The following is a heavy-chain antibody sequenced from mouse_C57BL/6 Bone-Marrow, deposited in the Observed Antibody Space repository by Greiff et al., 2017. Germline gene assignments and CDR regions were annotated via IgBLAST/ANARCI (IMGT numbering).Heavy chain of an antibody. J-gene: IGHJ4*01. CDR3: GKCDYSTSLYAMDY. CDR2: INPNNGGT. V-gene: IGHV1-26*01. CDR1: GYTFTDYY. Sequence: EVKLQQSGPELVKPGASVKISCKASGYTFTDYYMNWVKQSHGQSLEWIGDINPNNGGTSYTQKFKGKATLTVDKSSSTAYRELRSLTSEVSAVYYSGKCDYSTSLYAMDYWGQGTSVTVSS. D-gene: IGHD2-5*01.